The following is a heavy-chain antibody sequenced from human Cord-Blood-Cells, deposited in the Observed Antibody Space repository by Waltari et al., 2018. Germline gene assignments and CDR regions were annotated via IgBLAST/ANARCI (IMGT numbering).Heavy chain of an antibody. J-gene: IGHJ4*02. CDR3: ARASGIAARLLCY. D-gene: IGHD6-6*01. CDR1: GGSFSGYY. CDR2: INHSGST. V-gene: IGHV4-34*01. Sequence: QVQLQQWGAGLLKPSETLSLTCAVSGGSFSGYYWSWIRQPPGKGLEWIGEINHSGSTNYNPSLKSRVTISVDTSKNQFSLKLSSVTAADTAVYYCARASGIAARLLCYWGQGTLVTVSS.